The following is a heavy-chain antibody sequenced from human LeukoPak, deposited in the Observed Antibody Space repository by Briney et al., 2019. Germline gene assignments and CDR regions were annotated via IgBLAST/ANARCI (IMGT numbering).Heavy chain of an antibody. CDR3: ARSDSSGYPVDY. V-gene: IGHV3-7*03. Sequence: GGSLRLSCAASGFTFSSSGMNWVRQAPGKGLEWVANIKQDGSEKYYVDSVKGRFTISRDNAKNSLYLQMNSLRAEDTALYHCARSDSSGYPVDYWGQGTLVTVSS. CDR2: IKQDGSEK. CDR1: GFTFSSSG. D-gene: IGHD3-22*01. J-gene: IGHJ4*02.